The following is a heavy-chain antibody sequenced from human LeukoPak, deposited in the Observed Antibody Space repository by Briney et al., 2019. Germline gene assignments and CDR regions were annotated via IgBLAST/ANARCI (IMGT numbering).Heavy chain of an antibody. V-gene: IGHV3-21*01. Sequence: GGSLTLSCAASGFTFSSYSMNWVRQAPGKGLEWVSSISSSSSYIYYADSVKGRFTISRDNAKNSLYLQMNSLRAEDTAVYYCARDRYYYDSSGYYWVQPFDYWGQGTLVTVSS. CDR1: GFTFSSYS. CDR2: ISSSSSYI. CDR3: ARDRYYYDSSGYYWVQPFDY. D-gene: IGHD3-22*01. J-gene: IGHJ4*02.